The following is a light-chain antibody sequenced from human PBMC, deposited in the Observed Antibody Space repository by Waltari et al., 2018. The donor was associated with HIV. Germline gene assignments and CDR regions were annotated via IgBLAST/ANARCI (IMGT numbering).Light chain of an antibody. CDR2: EVS. CDR1: LSPTYPDGKTH. Sequence: MLTQTPLSLSVTPPQPASISSRSSLSPTYPDGKTHLYWLLQRPGQPPHLLIYEVSKRFSGVPERFSGSGSGTDFTLHIRRVEAEDVGVYYCMQTVELPYTFGQGTKLEIK. CDR3: MQTVELPYT. J-gene: IGKJ2*01. V-gene: IGKV2D-29*01.